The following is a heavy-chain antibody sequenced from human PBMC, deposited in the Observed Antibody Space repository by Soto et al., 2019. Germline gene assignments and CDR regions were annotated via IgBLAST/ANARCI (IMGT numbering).Heavy chain of an antibody. Sequence: PGGSLRLSCSASGFPFSIYAMHWVRPTPGKGLEYVSSISTNGGSTDYADSVKGRFTISRDNSKNTVYLQMSSLRVEDTAVYYCVKGEYYYDSSGYYPFDYWGQGTTVTVSS. J-gene: IGHJ4*03. D-gene: IGHD3-22*01. CDR3: VKGEYYYDSSGYYPFDY. V-gene: IGHV3-64D*06. CDR1: GFPFSIYA. CDR2: ISTNGGST.